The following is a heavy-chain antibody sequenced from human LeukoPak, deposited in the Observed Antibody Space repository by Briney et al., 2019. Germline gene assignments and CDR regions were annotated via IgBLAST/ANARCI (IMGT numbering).Heavy chain of an antibody. D-gene: IGHD3-22*01. CDR2: IYNSGST. Sequence: SETLSLTCAVSGGSISTYYWNWIRQPAGKGLEWIGRIYNSGSTNYNPSLKSRVTMSVDTSKNQLSLKLNSVTAADTAVYYCARQHSSGDYYFDYWGQGTLVTVSS. CDR1: GGSISTYY. CDR3: ARQHSSGDYYFDY. J-gene: IGHJ4*02. V-gene: IGHV4-4*07.